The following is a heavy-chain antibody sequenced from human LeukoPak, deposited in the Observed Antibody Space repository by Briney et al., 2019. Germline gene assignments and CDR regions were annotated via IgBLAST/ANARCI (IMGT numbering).Heavy chain of an antibody. CDR1: GFTFSNYA. CDR3: AKVGRAFGDFYYSDS. CDR2: FSDSRGST. V-gene: IGHV3-23*01. Sequence: GGSLRLSCAASGFTFSNYAMNWVRQAPGKGLEWVSSFSDSRGSTYYADSVKGRFTISRDNSRNTLYLQMNSLRAEDTAVYYCAKVGRAFGDFYYSDSWGQGVLVTVSS. J-gene: IGHJ4*02. D-gene: IGHD2-21*01.